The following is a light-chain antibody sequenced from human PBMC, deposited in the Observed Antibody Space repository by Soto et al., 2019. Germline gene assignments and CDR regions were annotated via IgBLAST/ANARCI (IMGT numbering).Light chain of an antibody. V-gene: IGKV1-5*03. CDR2: KAS. CDR3: QQSGFT. Sequence: DIQMTQSPSTLSASVGDRVTITCRASQSISSWLAWYQQKPGKAPKLLIYKASSLESGVPSRFSGSGSGTEFTLTISSLHPDDFATYYCQQSGFTFGPGTKVDIK. CDR1: QSISSW. J-gene: IGKJ3*01.